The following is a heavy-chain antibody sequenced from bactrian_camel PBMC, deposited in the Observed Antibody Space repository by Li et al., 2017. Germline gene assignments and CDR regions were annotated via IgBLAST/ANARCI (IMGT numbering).Heavy chain of an antibody. D-gene: IGHD2*01. CDR3: AADPPGGQWYMCGNTQQDFDY. CDR1: GYSFKNYC. Sequence: HVQLVESGGGSVQAGGSLRLSCVASGYSFKNYCMGWYRQIPGKEREAVASIYTSDGRTIYADHAKGRFTISQDSAKRTVQLQMHSLTPEDTGMYYCAADPPGGQWYMCGNTQQDFDYWGQGTQVTVS. V-gene: IGHV3S63*01. CDR2: IYTSDGRT. J-gene: IGHJ6*01.